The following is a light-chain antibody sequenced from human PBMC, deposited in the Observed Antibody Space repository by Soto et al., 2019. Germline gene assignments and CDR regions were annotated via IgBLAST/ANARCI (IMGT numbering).Light chain of an antibody. V-gene: IGLV1-40*01. CDR3: CSFTNIKTVV. Sequence: QSVLTQPPSVSGAPGQRVTISCTGSSSNIGAGYHVHWYQQLPGAAPKLLIFGDSNRPSGVPDRFSGSKSGTSASLAITGLQADDEADYFCCSFTNIKTVVFGGGTKVTVL. J-gene: IGLJ1*01. CDR1: SSNIGAGYH. CDR2: GDS.